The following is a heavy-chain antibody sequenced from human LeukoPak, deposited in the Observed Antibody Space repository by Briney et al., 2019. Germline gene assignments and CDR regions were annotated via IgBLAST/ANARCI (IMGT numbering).Heavy chain of an antibody. D-gene: IGHD3-10*01. CDR1: GYTLTELS. V-gene: IGHV1-24*01. Sequence: GASVKVSCEVSGYTLTELSMHWVRQAPGKGLEWMGGFDPEDGETIYAQKFQGRVTMTEDTSTDTAYMELSSLRSEDTAVYYCATGYYYGSGSYYNPPLGYWGQGTLVTVSS. CDR3: ATGYYYGSGSYYNPPLGY. CDR2: FDPEDGET. J-gene: IGHJ4*02.